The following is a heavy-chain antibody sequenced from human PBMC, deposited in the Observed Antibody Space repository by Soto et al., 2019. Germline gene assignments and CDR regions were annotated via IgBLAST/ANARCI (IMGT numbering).Heavy chain of an antibody. D-gene: IGHD1-1*01. Sequence: GGSLRLSCAASGFTFSSYAMHWVRQAPGKGLEWGAVISYDGSNKYYADSVKGRFTISRDNSKNTLYLQMNSLRAEDTAVYYCARDRLRYNWNDFPYYYYGMDVWGQGTTVTVSS. V-gene: IGHV3-30-3*01. CDR1: GFTFSSYA. CDR2: ISYDGSNK. J-gene: IGHJ6*02. CDR3: ARDRLRYNWNDFPYYYYGMDV.